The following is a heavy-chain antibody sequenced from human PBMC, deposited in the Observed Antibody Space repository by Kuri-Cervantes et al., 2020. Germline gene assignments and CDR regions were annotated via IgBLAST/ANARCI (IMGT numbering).Heavy chain of an antibody. CDR1: GGSFSGYH. CDR2: INHSGST. J-gene: IGHJ5*02. Sequence: SQTLSLTCAVYGGSFSGYHWTWIRQPPGKGLEWIGEINHSGSTNYNPSLKSRVTMSVDTSKNQFSLKLSSVTAADTAVYYCAEHRDYYDSSGYLIGWFDPWGQGTLVTVSS. CDR3: AEHRDYYDSSGYLIGWFDP. D-gene: IGHD3-22*01. V-gene: IGHV4-34*01.